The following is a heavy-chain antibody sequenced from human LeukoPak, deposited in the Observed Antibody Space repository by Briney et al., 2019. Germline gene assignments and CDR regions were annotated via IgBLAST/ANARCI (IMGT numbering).Heavy chain of an antibody. Sequence: ASVKVSCKASGYTFTGYYMRWVRQAPGQGLEWMGRINPNSGGTNYAQKFQGRVTMTRDTSISTAYMELSRLRSDDTAVYYCTTPHYYYYGMDVWGQGTTVTVSS. CDR3: TTPHYYYYGMDV. CDR2: INPNSGGT. V-gene: IGHV1-2*06. J-gene: IGHJ6*02. CDR1: GYTFTGYY.